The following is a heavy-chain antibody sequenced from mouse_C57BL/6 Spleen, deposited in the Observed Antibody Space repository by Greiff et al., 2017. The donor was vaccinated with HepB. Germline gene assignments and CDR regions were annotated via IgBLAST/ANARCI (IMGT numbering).Heavy chain of an antibody. Sequence: VQLQQSGPELVKPGASVKISCKASGYTFTDYYVTWVKQSHGTSLEWIGDINPNNGGTSYNQKFKGKATLTVDKSSSPAYMELRSLTSEDAAVYYCARSYYYGSRDGYFDVWGTGTTVTVSS. CDR3: ARSYYYGSRDGYFDV. D-gene: IGHD1-1*01. CDR1: GYTFTDYY. V-gene: IGHV1-26*01. CDR2: INPNNGGT. J-gene: IGHJ1*03.